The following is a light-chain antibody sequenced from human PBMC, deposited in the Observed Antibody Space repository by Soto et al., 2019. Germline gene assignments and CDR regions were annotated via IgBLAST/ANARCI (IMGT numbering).Light chain of an antibody. J-gene: IGLJ2*01. CDR1: SSDIGGYNY. V-gene: IGLV2-14*01. CDR3: TSYTSSSTFEV. CDR2: EVS. Sequence: QSALTQPASVSGSPGQSITISCTGTSSDIGGYNYVSWYQQHPGKAPQLMIYEVSNRPSGVSNRFSGSKSGNTASLTISGLQAEDEDDYYCTSYTSSSTFEVFGGGTKLTVL.